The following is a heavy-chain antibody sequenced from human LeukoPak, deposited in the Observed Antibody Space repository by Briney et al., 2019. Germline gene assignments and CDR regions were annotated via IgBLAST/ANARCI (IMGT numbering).Heavy chain of an antibody. D-gene: IGHD1-1*01. CDR2: ILPEGNEK. CDR1: GFTFSNFW. V-gene: IGHV3-7*04. Sequence: GGSLRLSCAVSGFTFSNFWMSWVRQAPGRGLEWVANILPEGNEKYHVESVKGRFTISRDNAKNSLFLQMNGLRVEDTAVYYCARGDDFSGDHWGQGTLVTVSS. J-gene: IGHJ4*02. CDR3: ARGDDFSGDH.